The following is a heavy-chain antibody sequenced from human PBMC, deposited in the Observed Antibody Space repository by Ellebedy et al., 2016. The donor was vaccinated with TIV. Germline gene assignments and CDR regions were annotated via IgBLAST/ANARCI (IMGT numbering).Heavy chain of an antibody. J-gene: IGHJ5*02. CDR2: IWYDGSKK. V-gene: IGHV3-33*01. CDR1: GFTFSSYA. CDR3: ARHRGSGWYEAWFDP. Sequence: GESLNISCASSGFTFSSYAMHWVRQAPGKGLEWVAVIWYDGSKKYYGDSVKGRFTISRDNSKNTMSQEMNSRRAEDTAVYYCARHRGSGWYEAWFDPWGQGTRVTVSS. D-gene: IGHD6-19*01.